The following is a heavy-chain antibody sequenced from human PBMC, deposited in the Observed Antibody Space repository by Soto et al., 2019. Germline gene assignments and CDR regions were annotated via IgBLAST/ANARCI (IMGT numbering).Heavy chain of an antibody. CDR3: ARDRAKWKDYYYYGMDV. CDR1: GGTIINGAFY. V-gene: IGHV4-30-4*08. Sequence: TLSLTCIVSGGTIINGAFYWSWIRQPPGKGLEWIGYIYYSGSTYYNPSLKSRLTMSVDTSKNQFSLKLSSVTAADTAVYYCARDRAKWKDYYYYGMDVWGQGTTVTVSS. D-gene: IGHD1-20*01. CDR2: IYYSGST. J-gene: IGHJ6*02.